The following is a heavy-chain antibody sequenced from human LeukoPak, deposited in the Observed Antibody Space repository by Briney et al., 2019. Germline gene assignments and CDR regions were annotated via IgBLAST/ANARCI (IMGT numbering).Heavy chain of an antibody. Sequence: GGSLRLSCAASGFTFSNYAMSWVRQAPGKGLEWVSAISATGGSTYYTGYVKGRFTISRDNSKNTLYLQMNSLKAEDTAVYYCAKRFSSSGGCSDFDYWGQGTLVTVSS. CDR2: ISATGGST. D-gene: IGHD2-15*01. V-gene: IGHV3-23*01. CDR3: AKRFSSSGGCSDFDY. J-gene: IGHJ4*02. CDR1: GFTFSNYA.